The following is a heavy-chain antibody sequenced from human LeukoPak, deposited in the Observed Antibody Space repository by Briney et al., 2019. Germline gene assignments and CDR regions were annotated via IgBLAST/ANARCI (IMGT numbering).Heavy chain of an antibody. CDR2: INPNSGGT. Sequence: ASVTVSCKASGYTFTGYYMHWVRQAPGQGLEWMGWINPNSGGTNYAQKFQGRVTMTSDTSISTAYMELSRLRSDDTAVYYCARDRGYCSSTSCYTRYMDVWGKGTTVTVSS. CDR1: GYTFTGYY. CDR3: ARDRGYCSSTSCYTRYMDV. V-gene: IGHV1-2*02. J-gene: IGHJ6*03. D-gene: IGHD2-2*02.